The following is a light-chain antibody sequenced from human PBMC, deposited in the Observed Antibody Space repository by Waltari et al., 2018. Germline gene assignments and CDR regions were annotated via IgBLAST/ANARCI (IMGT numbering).Light chain of an antibody. CDR3: HQSSSLPIT. V-gene: IGKV6-21*01. CDR2: YAS. Sequence: EIVLTQSPDFQSVTPKEKVTITCRASQSVGNSFPWYQQKPDQSPKLLIKYASQSFPGVPSRFSGSGSGTDFTLTINSLEVEDAATYYCHQSSSLPITFGQGTRLEIK. CDR1: QSVGNS. J-gene: IGKJ5*01.